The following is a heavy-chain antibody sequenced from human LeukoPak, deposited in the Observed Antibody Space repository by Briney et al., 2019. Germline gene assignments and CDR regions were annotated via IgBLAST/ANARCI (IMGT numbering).Heavy chain of an antibody. D-gene: IGHD3-3*01. J-gene: IGHJ4*02. CDR3: ARGGRTGDFWSGYLDY. CDR1: GYTFTSYY. V-gene: IGHV1-46*01. Sequence: ASVKVSCKASGYTFTSYYMHWVRQAPGQGLEWMGIINPSGGSTSYAQKFQGRVTMTRDTSTSTVYMELSSLRSEDTAVYYCARGGRTGDFWSGYLDYWGQGTLVTVSS. CDR2: INPSGGST.